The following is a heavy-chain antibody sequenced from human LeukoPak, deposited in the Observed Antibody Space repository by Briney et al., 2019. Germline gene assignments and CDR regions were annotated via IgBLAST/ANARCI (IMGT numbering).Heavy chain of an antibody. CDR2: ISYDGSNK. CDR1: GFTFSSYG. Sequence: QPGGSLRLSCAASGFTFSSYGMHWVRQAPGKGLEWVAVISYDGSNKYYADSVKGRFTISRDNSKNTLYLQMNSLRAEDTAVYYCAKDSGGDFDYWGQGTLVTVSS. V-gene: IGHV3-30*18. CDR3: AKDSGGDFDY. D-gene: IGHD3-10*01. J-gene: IGHJ4*02.